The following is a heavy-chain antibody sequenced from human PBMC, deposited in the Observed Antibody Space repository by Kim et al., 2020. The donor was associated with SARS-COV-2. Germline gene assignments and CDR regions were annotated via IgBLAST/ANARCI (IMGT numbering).Heavy chain of an antibody. D-gene: IGHD5-12*01. CDR2: INHSGST. V-gene: IGHV4-34*01. CDR1: GGSFSGYY. J-gene: IGHJ6*02. CDR3: ARGSGYDVPLYYYYGMDV. Sequence: SETLSLTCAVYGGSFSGYYWSWIRQPPGKGLEWIGEINHSGSTNYNPSLKSRVTISVDTSKNQLSLKLSSVTAADTAVYYCARGSGYDVPLYYYYGMDVWGQGTTVTVSS.